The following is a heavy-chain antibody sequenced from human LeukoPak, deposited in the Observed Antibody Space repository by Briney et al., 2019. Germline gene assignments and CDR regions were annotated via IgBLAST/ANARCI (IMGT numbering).Heavy chain of an antibody. CDR2: IYTSGST. D-gene: IGHD6-19*01. Sequence: SETLSLTCTVSGGSISRYYWSWIRQPAGKGLEWIGRIYTSGSTNYNPSLKSRVTMSVATSKNQFSLKLGSVTAADTAVYYCARDVRSGWYAYFDYWGQGTLVTVSS. CDR3: ARDVRSGWYAYFDY. V-gene: IGHV4-4*07. J-gene: IGHJ4*02. CDR1: GGSISRYY.